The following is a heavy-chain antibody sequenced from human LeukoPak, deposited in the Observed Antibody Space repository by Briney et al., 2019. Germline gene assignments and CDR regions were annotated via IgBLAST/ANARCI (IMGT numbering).Heavy chain of an antibody. CDR2: ISYDGSNK. J-gene: IGHJ4*02. CDR1: GFTFSSYA. CDR3: ARLFMESENYFDY. Sequence: GVSLRLSCAASGFTFSSYAMHWVRQAPGKGLEWVAVISYDGSNKYYADSVKGRFTISRDNSKNTLYLQMNSLRAEDTAVYYCARLFMESENYFDYWGQGTLVTVSS. V-gene: IGHV3-30-3*01. D-gene: IGHD3-3*01.